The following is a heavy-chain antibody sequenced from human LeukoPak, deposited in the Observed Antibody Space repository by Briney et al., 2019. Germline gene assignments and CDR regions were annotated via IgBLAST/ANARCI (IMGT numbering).Heavy chain of an antibody. V-gene: IGHV3-66*01. CDR1: GFIVSANF. Sequence: GGSLRLSCEASGFIVSANFMNWVRQAPGKGLEWVSVMYSVGTTYYADSVKGRFTVSRDPSKNTLYLQMDSLRVEDTAVYYCARDLSAYSYGFGGDCWGEGTRVIVSS. J-gene: IGHJ4*02. CDR2: MYSVGTT. CDR3: ARDLSAYSYGFGGDC. D-gene: IGHD1-26*01.